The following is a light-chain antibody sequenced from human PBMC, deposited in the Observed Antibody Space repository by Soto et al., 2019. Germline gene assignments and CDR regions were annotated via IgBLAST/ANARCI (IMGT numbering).Light chain of an antibody. Sequence: DIQLTQSPSTVSASVGDTVTVTCRASQSVSGWLAWYQQKPGEAPKLLIYDASALPRGVPSRCGGSGSGTKFTLTIASLQPDDVATYCCQQYETFSGTFGPGTKVDIK. J-gene: IGKJ1*01. CDR3: QQYETFSGT. CDR1: QSVSGW. V-gene: IGKV1-5*01. CDR2: DAS.